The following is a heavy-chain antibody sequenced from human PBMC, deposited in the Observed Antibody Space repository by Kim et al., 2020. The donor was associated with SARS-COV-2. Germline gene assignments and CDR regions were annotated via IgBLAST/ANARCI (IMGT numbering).Heavy chain of an antibody. D-gene: IGHD6-6*01. CDR1: GGSISSSSYY. V-gene: IGHV4-39*07. J-gene: IGHJ4*02. CDR3: ARGEQLIRFDY. Sequence: SETLSLTCTVSGGSISSSSYYWGWIRQPPGKGLEWIGSIYYSGSTYYNPSLKSRVTISVDTSKNQFSLKLSSVTAADTVVYYCARGEQLIRFDYWGQGTLVTVSS. CDR2: IYYSGST.